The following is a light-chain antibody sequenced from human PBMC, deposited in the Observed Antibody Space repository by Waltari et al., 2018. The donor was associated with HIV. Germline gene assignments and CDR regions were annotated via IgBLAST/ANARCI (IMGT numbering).Light chain of an antibody. CDR2: YTS. CDR1: HIGSKS. Sequence: SYVLTQPPSMSVAPGKTASIPCGGNHIGSKSVYWYQQRPGQAPVLVIYYTSDRPSGIPERFSGSNSRNTATLTIIRVEAGDEADYYCQVWDSSSDHMVFGGGTKLTVL. J-gene: IGLJ2*01. V-gene: IGLV3-21*04. CDR3: QVWDSSSDHMV.